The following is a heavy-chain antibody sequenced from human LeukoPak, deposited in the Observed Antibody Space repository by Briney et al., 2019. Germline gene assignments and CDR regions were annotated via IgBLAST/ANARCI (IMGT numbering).Heavy chain of an antibody. CDR3: ARGIYPHDAFDI. CDR1: GFTLCSYG. V-gene: IGHV3-30*02. J-gene: IGHJ3*02. Sequence: GGSLRLSCAASGFTLCSYGMHWVREAPGKGLEGVTFIRYDGSNKYYADSVKGRFTISRDNDKNSLYLQMNSLRAADTAVYYCARGIYPHDAFDIWGQGTMVTVSS. CDR2: IRYDGSNK. D-gene: IGHD5/OR15-5a*01.